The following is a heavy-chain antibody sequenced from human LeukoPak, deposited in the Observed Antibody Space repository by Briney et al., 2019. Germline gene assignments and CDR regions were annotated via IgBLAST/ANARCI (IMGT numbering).Heavy chain of an antibody. Sequence: HPGRSLRLSCAASGFTFSSYGMHWVRQAPGKGLEWVAFIRYDGSNKYYADSVKGRFTISRDNSKNTLYLQMNSLRAEDTAVYYCASITGTTLDSYYFDYWGQGTLVTVSS. CDR3: ASITGTTLDSYYFDY. V-gene: IGHV3-30*02. D-gene: IGHD1-7*01. J-gene: IGHJ4*02. CDR1: GFTFSSYG. CDR2: IRYDGSNK.